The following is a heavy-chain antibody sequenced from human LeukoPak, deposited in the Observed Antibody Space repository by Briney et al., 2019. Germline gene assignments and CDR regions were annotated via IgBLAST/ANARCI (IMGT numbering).Heavy chain of an antibody. CDR1: GGTFSSYA. V-gene: IGHV1-69*01. D-gene: IGHD5-18*01. Sequence: SVKVSCKASGGTFSSYAISWVRQAPGQGLEWMGGIIPISGTANYAQKFQGRVTITADESTSTAYMELSSLRSEDTAVYYCARDMGYSYGRLAFDIWGQGTMVTVSS. J-gene: IGHJ3*02. CDR3: ARDMGYSYGRLAFDI. CDR2: IIPISGTA.